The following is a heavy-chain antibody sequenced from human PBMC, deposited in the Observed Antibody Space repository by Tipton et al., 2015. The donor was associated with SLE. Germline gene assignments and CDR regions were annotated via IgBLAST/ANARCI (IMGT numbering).Heavy chain of an antibody. CDR2: SWYDGSNK. CDR3: AGELSPIYGMDV. J-gene: IGHJ6*02. Sequence: SLRLSCEASGFSLRTYGMHWVRQAPGKGLEWVAVSWYDGSNKYYADSVKGRFTISRDNSKNTLYLQMNSLRAEDTAVYYCAGELSPIYGMDVWGQGTTVTVSS. V-gene: IGHV3-30*19. D-gene: IGHD3-16*02. CDR1: GFSLRTYG.